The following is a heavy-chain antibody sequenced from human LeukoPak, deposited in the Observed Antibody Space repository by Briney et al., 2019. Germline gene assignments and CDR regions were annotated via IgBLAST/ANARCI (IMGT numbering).Heavy chain of an antibody. Sequence: GGSLRLSCAASGFTFSDYYMSWIRQAPGKGLEWVSYISSSGSTIYYADSVKGRFTISRDNAKNSLYLQMNSLRAEDTAVYYCARIVGSSWYHYYHYYMDVWGKGTTVTVSS. V-gene: IGHV3-11*04. J-gene: IGHJ6*03. CDR3: ARIVGSSWYHYYHYYMDV. CDR2: ISSSGSTI. D-gene: IGHD6-13*01. CDR1: GFTFSDYY.